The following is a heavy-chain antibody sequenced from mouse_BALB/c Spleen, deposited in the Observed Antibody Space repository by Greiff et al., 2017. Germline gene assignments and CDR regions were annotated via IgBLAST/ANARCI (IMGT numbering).Heavy chain of an antibody. CDR1: GFTFSSYA. J-gene: IGHJ3*01. CDR2: ISSGGST. V-gene: IGHV5-6-5*01. CDR3: ARGNYGSSPAWFAY. Sequence: EVQLVESGGGLVKPGGSLKLSCAASGFTFSSYAMSWVRQTPEKRLEWVASISSGGSTYYPDSVKGRFTISRDNARNILYLQMSSLRSEDTAMYYCARGNYGSSPAWFAYWGQGTLVTVSA. D-gene: IGHD1-1*01.